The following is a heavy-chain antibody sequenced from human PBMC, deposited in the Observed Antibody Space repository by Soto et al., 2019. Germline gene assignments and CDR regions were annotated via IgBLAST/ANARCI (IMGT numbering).Heavy chain of an antibody. D-gene: IGHD3-22*01. CDR2: IYYSGST. CDR1: GGSISSGDYY. V-gene: IGHV4-30-4*01. Sequence: PSETLSLTCTVSGGSISSGDYYWSWIRQPPGKGLEWIGYIYYSGSTYYNPSLKSRVTISVDTSKNQFSLKLSSVTAADTAVYYCSYYYDSSGYYPLIPYYYYGMDVWGQGTTVTVSS. J-gene: IGHJ6*02. CDR3: SYYYDSSGYYPLIPYYYYGMDV.